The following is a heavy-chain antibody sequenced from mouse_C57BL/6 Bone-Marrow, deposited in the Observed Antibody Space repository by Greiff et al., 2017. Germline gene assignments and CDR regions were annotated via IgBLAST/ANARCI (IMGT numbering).Heavy chain of an antibody. Sequence: VQLKESGPGLAKPSQTLSLTCSVTGFSITSDYWNWIRQFPGNKLEYMGYISYSGSTYYNPSLKSRIYITRDTTKNQYDLQLNSVTTEDTATYYCARGVFDYWGQGTTLTVSS. V-gene: IGHV3-8*01. CDR3: ARGVFDY. J-gene: IGHJ2*01. CDR2: ISYSGST. CDR1: GFSITSDY.